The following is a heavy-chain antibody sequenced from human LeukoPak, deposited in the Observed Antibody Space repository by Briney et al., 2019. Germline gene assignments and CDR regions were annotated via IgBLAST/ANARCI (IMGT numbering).Heavy chain of an antibody. D-gene: IGHD3-16*02. CDR1: GGSISSYD. Sequence: SETLSLTCTVSGGSISSYDWSWIRQPAGKGLEWIGRTYTSGSTNYNPSLKSRVTMSVDMSKNQFSLKLSSVTAADTAVYYCARRSSDYVWGSYRQNWFDPWGQGTLVTVSS. CDR3: ARRSSDYVWGSYRQNWFDP. V-gene: IGHV4-4*07. J-gene: IGHJ5*02. CDR2: TYTSGST.